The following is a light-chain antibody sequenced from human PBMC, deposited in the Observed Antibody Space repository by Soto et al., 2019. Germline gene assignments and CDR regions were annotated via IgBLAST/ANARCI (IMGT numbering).Light chain of an antibody. V-gene: IGLV2-23*01. CDR1: TSDFGNYNL. Sequence: QSVLIQPASVSGTPGQSITISCIGTTSDFGNYNLVSWYQHYPGKAPKLIMYEGSRRPSGVSDRFSGSKSGGTASLTISGLQAEDEANYYCCSYAGNSALVFGGGTKLTVL. CDR3: CSYAGNSALV. J-gene: IGLJ3*02. CDR2: EGS.